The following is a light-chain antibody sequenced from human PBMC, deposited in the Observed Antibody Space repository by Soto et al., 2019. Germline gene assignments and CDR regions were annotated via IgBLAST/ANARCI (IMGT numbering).Light chain of an antibody. CDR3: CSYAGAGTYV. V-gene: IGLV2-23*01. CDR1: SSDVGSYDL. CDR2: EAT. J-gene: IGLJ1*01. Sequence: QSALTQPASVSGSPGQSITISCTGTSSDVGSYDLVSWYQQHPGKAPKLMIYEATKRPSGVSVRFSGSKSGNTASLTISGLQAEDEADYYCCSYAGAGTYVFGIGTKLTVL.